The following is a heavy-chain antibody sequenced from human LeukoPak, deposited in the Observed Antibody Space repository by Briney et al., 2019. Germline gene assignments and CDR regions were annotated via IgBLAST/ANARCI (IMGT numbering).Heavy chain of an antibody. CDR2: ISSRSTTI. D-gene: IGHD3-10*01. V-gene: IGHV3-48*01. J-gene: IGHJ4*02. CDR3: AKTYYYSSGNF. CDR1: GFTFSSYS. Sequence: GGSLRLSCAASGFTFSSYSMNWVRQAPGKRLEWVSYISSRSTTIYYGDSVKGRFTISRDNAKNSLYLQMNSLRAEDTAIYYCAKTYYYSSGNFWGQGTLVTVSS.